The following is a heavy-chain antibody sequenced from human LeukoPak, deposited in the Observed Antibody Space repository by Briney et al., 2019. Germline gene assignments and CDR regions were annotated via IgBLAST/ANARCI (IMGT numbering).Heavy chain of an antibody. CDR2: IKQDGSEK. Sequence: GGSLRHSCAASGFTFSSYWMSWVRQAPGKGLEWVANIKQDGSEKYYVDSVKGRFTISRDNAKNSLYLQMNSLRAEDTAVYYCARDPDYYGSGSYYDYWGQGTLVTVSS. CDR3: ARDPDYYGSGSYYDY. CDR1: GFTFSSYW. J-gene: IGHJ4*02. D-gene: IGHD3-10*01. V-gene: IGHV3-7*01.